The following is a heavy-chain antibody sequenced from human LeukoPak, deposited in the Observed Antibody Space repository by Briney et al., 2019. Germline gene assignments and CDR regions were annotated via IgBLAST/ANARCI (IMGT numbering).Heavy chain of an antibody. CDR1: GYSFINYW. CDR2: VYPGDSNT. Sequence: GESLKISCKASGYSFINYWIGWVRQMPGKGLEWMGIVYPGDSNTRYSPSFQGQVTISADKSISTAYLQWTRLKASDTAPSYCARQPLVRDGVSDWEFGYRGQGTRVSVSS. CDR3: ARQPLVRDGVSDWEFGY. V-gene: IGHV5-51*01. D-gene: IGHD5-24*01. J-gene: IGHJ4*02.